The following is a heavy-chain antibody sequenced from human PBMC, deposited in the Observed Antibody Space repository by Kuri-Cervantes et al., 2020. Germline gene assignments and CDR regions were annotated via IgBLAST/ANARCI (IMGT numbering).Heavy chain of an antibody. V-gene: IGHV1-3*01. CDR1: GYTFTSYA. D-gene: IGHD4-17*01. Sequence: ASVKVSCKASGYTFTSYAMNWVRQAPGQGLEWMGWINAGNGNTKYSQKFQGRVTITADESTSTAYMELSSLRSEDTAVYYCARSAYGDYVPGYWGQGTLVTVSS. CDR2: INAGNGNT. CDR3: ARSAYGDYVPGY. J-gene: IGHJ4*02.